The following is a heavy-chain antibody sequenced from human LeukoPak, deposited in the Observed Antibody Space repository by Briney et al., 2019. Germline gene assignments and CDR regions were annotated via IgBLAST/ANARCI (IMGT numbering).Heavy chain of an antibody. J-gene: IGHJ6*02. Sequence: GGSLRLSCAASGFTFSSYAMHWVRQAPGKGLEYVSAISSNGGSTYYANSVKGRFTISRDNSKNTLYLQMGSLRAEDMAVYYCARGNIVVVPAAPLDVWGQGTTVTVSS. V-gene: IGHV3-64*01. CDR3: ARGNIVVVPAAPLDV. D-gene: IGHD2-2*01. CDR1: GFTFSSYA. CDR2: ISSNGGST.